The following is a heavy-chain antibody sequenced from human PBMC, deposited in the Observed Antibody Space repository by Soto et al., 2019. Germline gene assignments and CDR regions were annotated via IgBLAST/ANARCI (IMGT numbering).Heavy chain of an antibody. V-gene: IGHV3-23*01. Sequence: VGSLRISCAASGFTFSSYAMSWVRQAPGKGLEWVSAISVSGGSTYYADSVKGRFTISRDNSKNTLYLQMNSLRAEDTAVYYCAKEKGYCSGGSCYRVLVDAFDIWGQGTMVTVSS. J-gene: IGHJ3*02. D-gene: IGHD2-15*01. CDR1: GFTFSSYA. CDR3: AKEKGYCSGGSCYRVLVDAFDI. CDR2: ISVSGGST.